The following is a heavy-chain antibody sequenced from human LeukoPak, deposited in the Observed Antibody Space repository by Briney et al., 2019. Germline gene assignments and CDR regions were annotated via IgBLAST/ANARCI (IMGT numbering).Heavy chain of an antibody. Sequence: SETLSLTCAVSGYSISSGYYWGWIRQPPGKGLEWIGSIYYSGSTYYNPSLKSRVTISVDTSKNQFSLKLSSVTAADTAVYYCARPIAAAGTGFDYWGQGTLVTVSS. CDR2: IYYSGST. V-gene: IGHV4-38-2*01. D-gene: IGHD6-13*01. J-gene: IGHJ4*02. CDR1: GYSISSGYY. CDR3: ARPIAAAGTGFDY.